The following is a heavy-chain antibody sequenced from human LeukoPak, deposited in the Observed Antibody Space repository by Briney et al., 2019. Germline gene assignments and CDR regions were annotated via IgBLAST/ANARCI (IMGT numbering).Heavy chain of an antibody. V-gene: IGHV1-8*01. CDR3: ATPRGDYDPYVYYGMDV. D-gene: IGHD3-22*01. Sequence: GASVKVSCKASGYTFTSYDINWVRQATGQGLEWMGWMNPNSGNTGYAQKFQGRVTMTRNTSISTAYMELSSLRSEDTAVYYCATPRGDYDPYVYYGMDVWGQGTTVTVSS. CDR2: MNPNSGNT. CDR1: GYTFTSYD. J-gene: IGHJ6*02.